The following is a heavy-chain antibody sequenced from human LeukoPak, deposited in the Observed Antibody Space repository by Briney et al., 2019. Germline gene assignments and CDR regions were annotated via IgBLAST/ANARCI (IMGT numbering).Heavy chain of an antibody. Sequence: ASVKVSCKASGYTFTSYDINWVRQATGQGLEWMGWMNPNSGNTGYAQKFQGRVTMTRNTSIGTAYMELSSLRSEDTAVYYCARQETYRTEDWFDPWGQGTLVTVSS. CDR2: MNPNSGNT. CDR3: ARQETYRTEDWFDP. V-gene: IGHV1-8*01. D-gene: IGHD1-14*01. J-gene: IGHJ5*02. CDR1: GYTFTSYD.